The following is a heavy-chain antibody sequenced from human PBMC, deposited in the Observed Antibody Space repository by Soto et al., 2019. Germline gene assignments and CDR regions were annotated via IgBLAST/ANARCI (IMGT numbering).Heavy chain of an antibody. V-gene: IGHV4-4*07. Sequence: WTWLRQPAGKGLEWIGHIYANGNANYNPSLKSRVTMSADTSKNQFSLRLRSVTAADTAVYYCARGVRDGYYGMDVWGPGATVTVSS. D-gene: IGHD3-16*02. CDR3: ARGVRDGYYGMDV. J-gene: IGHJ6*02. CDR2: IYANGNA.